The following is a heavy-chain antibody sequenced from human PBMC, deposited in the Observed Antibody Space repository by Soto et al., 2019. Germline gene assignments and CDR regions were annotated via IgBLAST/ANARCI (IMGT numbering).Heavy chain of an antibody. CDR2: ISSSSSTI. CDR1: GFTFSSYS. J-gene: IGHJ3*02. D-gene: IGHD2-2*03. CDR3: ARELDIDDAFDI. Sequence: GGSLRLSCAASGFTFSSYSMNWVRQAPGKGLEWVSYISSSSSTIYYADCVKGRFTISRDNAKNSLYLQMNSLRAEDTAVYYCARELDIDDAFDIWGQGTMVTVSS. V-gene: IGHV3-48*01.